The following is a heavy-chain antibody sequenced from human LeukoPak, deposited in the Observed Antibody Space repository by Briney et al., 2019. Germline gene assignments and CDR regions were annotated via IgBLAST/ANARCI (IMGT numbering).Heavy chain of an antibody. CDR3: AGHHPRNTVDF. V-gene: IGHV4-59*08. J-gene: IGHJ4*02. D-gene: IGHD2/OR15-2a*01. CDR1: GGSFSSYY. Sequence: SETLSLTCAVYGGSFSSYYWSWIRQPPGKGLEWIAYISDIGSINYNPSLKSRVTISLDTSKNQFSLKLSSVTAADTAIYYCAGHHPRNTVDFWGQGTLVTVSS. CDR2: ISDIGSI.